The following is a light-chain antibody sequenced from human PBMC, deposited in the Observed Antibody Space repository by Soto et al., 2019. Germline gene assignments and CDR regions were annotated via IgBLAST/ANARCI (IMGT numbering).Light chain of an antibody. J-gene: IGKJ1*01. V-gene: IGKV1-5*01. CDR3: QQYTTYWT. CDR1: QSISSW. Sequence: DIQMTQSPSTLSASVGDRVTITCRASQSISSWLAWYQQKPGKAPKLLIYDASTLHSGVSSRFSGSGSGTDFTLTISSLQPDDSATYYCQQYTTYWTFGQGTKVDIK. CDR2: DAS.